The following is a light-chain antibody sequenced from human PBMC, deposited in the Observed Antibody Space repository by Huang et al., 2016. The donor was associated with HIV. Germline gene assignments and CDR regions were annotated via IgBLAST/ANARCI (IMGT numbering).Light chain of an antibody. CDR1: QRISSK. J-gene: IGKJ3*01. CDR2: GAS. V-gene: IGKV3-15*01. CDR3: QQYNNWPFT. Sequence: ERVMTQSPVILSVSPGERATFFCRASQRISSKLAWYQQKPGQAPRLLIYGASTRATGIPARFSGSGSGTEFTLTISSLQSEDFAVYDCQQYNNWPFTFGPGTRVDIK.